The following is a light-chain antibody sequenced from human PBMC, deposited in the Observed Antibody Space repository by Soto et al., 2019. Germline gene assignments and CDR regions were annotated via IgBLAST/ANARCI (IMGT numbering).Light chain of an antibody. CDR2: GAS. CDR3: QQYNNWPRT. J-gene: IGKJ3*01. Sequence: EIVLTQSPGTLSLSPGERATLSCRARQSVSSSYLAWYQQRPGQAPRLLIYGASNRATGIPDRFRGSGSGTEFTLTISSLQSEDFAVYYCQQYNNWPRTFGPGTKVDIK. CDR1: QSVSSSY. V-gene: IGKV3-20*01.